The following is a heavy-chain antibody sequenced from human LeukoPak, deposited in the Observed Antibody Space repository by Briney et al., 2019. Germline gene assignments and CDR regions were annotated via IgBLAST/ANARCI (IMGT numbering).Heavy chain of an antibody. V-gene: IGHV4-39*01. D-gene: IGHD6-6*01. CDR2: IYDSGST. Sequence: RSSETLSLTCTVSGGSTSSSTYYWDWIRQPPGKGLEWIGNIYDSGSTHYNPSLESRVTISVDTSKNQFSLKLNSVTAADTAVYYFARHRSIAATDYWGQGTLVTVSS. CDR1: GGSTSSSTYY. J-gene: IGHJ4*02. CDR3: ARHRSIAATDY.